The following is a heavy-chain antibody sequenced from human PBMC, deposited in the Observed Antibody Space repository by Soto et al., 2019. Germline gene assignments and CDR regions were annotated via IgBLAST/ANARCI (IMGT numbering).Heavy chain of an antibody. V-gene: IGHV3-11*01. Sequence: LRLSCAASGFTFSDYYMSWIRQAPGKGLEWVSYISSSGSTIYYADSVKGRFTISRDNAKNSLYLQMNSLRAEDTAVYYCARPYSSSWPPARGYYYYGMDVWGQGTTVTVSS. CDR2: ISSSGSTI. J-gene: IGHJ6*02. CDR3: ARPYSSSWPPARGYYYYGMDV. D-gene: IGHD6-13*01. CDR1: GFTFSDYY.